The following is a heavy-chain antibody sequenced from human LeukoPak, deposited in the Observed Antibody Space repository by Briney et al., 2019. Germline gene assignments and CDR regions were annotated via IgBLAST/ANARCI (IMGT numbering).Heavy chain of an antibody. D-gene: IGHD2-15*01. CDR2: MNPNSGNT. J-gene: IGHJ6*02. CDR3: ARECSGGSCMYYYYGMDV. Sequence: ASVKVSCKASGYTFTSYDINWVRQATGQGLAWMGWMNPNSGNTGYAQKFQGRVTMTRNTSISTAYMELSSLRSEDTAVYYCARECSGGSCMYYYYGMDVWGQGTTVTVSS. CDR1: GYTFTSYD. V-gene: IGHV1-8*01.